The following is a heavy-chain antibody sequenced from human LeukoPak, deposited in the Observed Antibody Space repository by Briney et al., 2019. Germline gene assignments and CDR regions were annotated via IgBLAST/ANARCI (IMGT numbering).Heavy chain of an antibody. CDR2: ISAYNGNT. J-gene: IGHJ5*02. Sequence: ASVKVSCKASGYTFTSYGISWVRQAPGQGLEWMGWISAYNGNTNYAQKLQGRVTMTTDTSTSTAYMELRSLRSDDTAVYYCARVGGRYDYVWGSYRHSWFDPWGQGTLVTVSS. CDR1: GYTFTSYG. CDR3: ARVGGRYDYVWGSYRHSWFDP. V-gene: IGHV1-18*01. D-gene: IGHD3-16*02.